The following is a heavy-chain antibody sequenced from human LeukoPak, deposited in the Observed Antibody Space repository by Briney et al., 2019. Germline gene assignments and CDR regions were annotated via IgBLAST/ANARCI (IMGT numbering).Heavy chain of an antibody. CDR2: ISYDGSNK. CDR1: GFTFSNYG. CDR3: AKDPSGSTPHY. J-gene: IGHJ4*02. Sequence: GGSLRLSCAASGFTFSNYGMHWVRQAPGKGLEWAAVISYDGSNKYYADSVKGRFTISRDNSKNTLYLQMNSLRAEDTAVYYCAKDPSGSTPHYWGQGTLVTVSS. V-gene: IGHV3-30*18. D-gene: IGHD1-26*01.